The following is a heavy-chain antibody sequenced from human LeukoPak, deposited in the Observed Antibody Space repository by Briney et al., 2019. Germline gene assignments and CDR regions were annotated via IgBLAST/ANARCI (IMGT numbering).Heavy chain of an antibody. V-gene: IGHV3-48*03. J-gene: IGHJ5*02. Sequence: GGSLRLSCAASGFTFSIYEMNWVRQAPGKGLEWVSYISSSGSTIYYADSVKGRFTISRDNAKNSLYLQMNSLTAEDTAVYYCAKDRGGSYPNWFDPWGQGTLVTVSS. CDR3: AKDRGGSYPNWFDP. CDR1: GFTFSIYE. D-gene: IGHD1-26*01. CDR2: ISSSGSTI.